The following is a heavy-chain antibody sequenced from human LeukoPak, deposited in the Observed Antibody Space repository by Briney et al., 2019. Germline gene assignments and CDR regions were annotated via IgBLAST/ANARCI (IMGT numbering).Heavy chain of an antibody. CDR2: IRSNAYGGTT. V-gene: IGHV3-49*03. CDR3: SREGQYWNYV. Sequence: GGSLRLSCTASGFTFGDYALSWFRQAPGKGLEWVGFIRSNAYGGTTEYGAAVNGRFIISRDDFKSIAYLQMNSLKTEDTAVYYCSREGQYWNYVWGQGTLVTVSS. CDR1: GFTFGDYA. D-gene: IGHD1-7*01. J-gene: IGHJ4*02.